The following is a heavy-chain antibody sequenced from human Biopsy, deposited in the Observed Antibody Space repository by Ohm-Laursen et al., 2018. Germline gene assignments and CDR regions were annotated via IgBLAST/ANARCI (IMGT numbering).Heavy chain of an antibody. CDR3: AKDKSGSYYAFDH. Sequence: SLRLSCPASGFSFNLYEMNWLRQAPGKGMEWMADIYDAGSHESYIDSVKGRFTISRDNSQNSLYLQMNSLRADDTAVYYCAKDKSGSYYAFDHWGQGTLVTVSS. CDR2: IYDAGSHE. D-gene: IGHD1-26*01. V-gene: IGHV3-30*04. J-gene: IGHJ4*01. CDR1: GFSFNLYE.